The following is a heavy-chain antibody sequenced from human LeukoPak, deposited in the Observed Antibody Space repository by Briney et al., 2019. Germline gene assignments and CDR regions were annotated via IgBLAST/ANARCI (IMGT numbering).Heavy chain of an antibody. D-gene: IGHD5-24*01. V-gene: IGHV3-23*01. J-gene: IGHJ4*02. CDR2: ISETGGTI. CDR1: GFTFSNYA. CDR3: AREMTIITYSFDS. Sequence: GGSLRLSCAPSGFTFSNYAMSWVRQAPGKGLEWISAISETGGTIHYADSVRGRFIISRDNSKNTLFLQMNSLRAEDTAVYYCAREMTIITYSFDSWGQGTLVTVSS.